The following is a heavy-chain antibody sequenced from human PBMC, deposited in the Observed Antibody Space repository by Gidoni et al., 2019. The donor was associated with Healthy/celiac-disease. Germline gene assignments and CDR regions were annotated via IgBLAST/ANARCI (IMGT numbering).Heavy chain of an antibody. Sequence: EVQLVESGGGLVKPGGSLRLSCAASGFTFSNAWMSWVRQAPGKGLEWVGRIKSKTDGGTTDYAAPVKGRFTISRDDSKNTLYLQMNSLKTEDTAVYYCTTDWQWEPYFDYWGQGTLVTVSS. CDR3: TTDWQWEPYFDY. J-gene: IGHJ4*02. V-gene: IGHV3-15*01. CDR1: GFTFSNAW. D-gene: IGHD1-26*01. CDR2: IKSKTDGGTT.